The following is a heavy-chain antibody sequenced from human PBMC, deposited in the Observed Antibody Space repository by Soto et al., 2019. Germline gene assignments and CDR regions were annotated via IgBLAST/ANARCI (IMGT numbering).Heavy chain of an antibody. CDR1: GYIFANYY. CDR3: ARDLLRADS. Sequence: QVQLVQSGAEVKEPGASVKVLCKASGYIFANYYMHWVRQAPGQGLEWMAIINPYGGSTNYAQNFQGRLTLTSDTSTSTVHMELSSLRSEDTAVYYCARDLLRADSWGQGTLVTVSS. J-gene: IGHJ4*02. CDR2: INPYGGST. D-gene: IGHD2-8*01. V-gene: IGHV1-46*01.